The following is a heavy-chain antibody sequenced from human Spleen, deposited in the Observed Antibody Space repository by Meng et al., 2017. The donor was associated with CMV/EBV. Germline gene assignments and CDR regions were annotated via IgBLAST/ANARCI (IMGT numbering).Heavy chain of an antibody. V-gene: IGHV2-70*20. D-gene: IGHD2-2*02. Sequence: SGPTLVIPTQTLTLTCTFSGFSLSTSGMSVSWVRQPPGKALEWLALIDWDDDKYYSTSLKTRLTISKDTSKNQVVLTMTNMDPVDTATYYCARIQYQLLYSSYYGMDVWGQGTTVTVSS. J-gene: IGHJ6*02. CDR2: IDWDDDK. CDR3: ARIQYQLLYSSYYGMDV. CDR1: GFSLSTSGMS.